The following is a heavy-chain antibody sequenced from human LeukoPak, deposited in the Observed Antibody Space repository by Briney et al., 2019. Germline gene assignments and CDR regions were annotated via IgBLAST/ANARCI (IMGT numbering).Heavy chain of an antibody. J-gene: IGHJ4*02. CDR2: ISGTGGST. CDR3: AKGREYVWGNFRYTGFDS. Sequence: GGSLRLSCAGSGFTLSTYAMGWVRQAPGKGLEWVSAISGTGGSTYYADSVKGRFTISRDNPKNMVYLQMNSLRAEDTAIYYCAKGREYVWGNFRYTGFDSWGQGTLVTVSS. V-gene: IGHV3-23*01. D-gene: IGHD3-16*02. CDR1: GFTLSTYA.